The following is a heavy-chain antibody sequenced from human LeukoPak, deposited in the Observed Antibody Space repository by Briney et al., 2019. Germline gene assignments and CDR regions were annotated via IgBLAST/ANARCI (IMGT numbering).Heavy chain of an antibody. CDR1: GYTFTDYY. D-gene: IGHD2-2*01. Sequence: ASVKVSCEASGYTFTDYYVHWVRQAPGQGLEWMGWINPNSGGTNYAQKFHGRVTMTRDTSITTAYMELSRLRSDDTAVHYCARELGYCSSTTCPLYHYWGQGTLVTVSS. CDR2: INPNSGGT. J-gene: IGHJ4*02. CDR3: ARELGYCSSTTCPLYHY. V-gene: IGHV1-2*02.